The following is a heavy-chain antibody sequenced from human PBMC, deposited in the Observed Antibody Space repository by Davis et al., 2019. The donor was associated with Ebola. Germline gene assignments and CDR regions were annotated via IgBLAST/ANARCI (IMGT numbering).Heavy chain of an antibody. Sequence: GGSLRLSCAASGFTFSSYWMSWVRQAPGKGLEWVAVISYDGSNKYYADSVKGRFTISRDNSKNTLYLQMNSLRAEDTAVYYCAREVLGRFDPWGQGTLVTVSS. J-gene: IGHJ5*02. V-gene: IGHV3-30*03. CDR1: GFTFSSYW. CDR3: AREVLGRFDP. D-gene: IGHD1-14*01. CDR2: ISYDGSNK.